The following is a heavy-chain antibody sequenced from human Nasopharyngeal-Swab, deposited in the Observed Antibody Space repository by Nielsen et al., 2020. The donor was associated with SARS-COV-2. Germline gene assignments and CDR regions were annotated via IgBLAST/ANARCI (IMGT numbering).Heavy chain of an antibody. J-gene: IGHJ6*02. V-gene: IGHV3-64*01. CDR1: GFTFSSYA. Sequence: GGSLRLSCAASGFTFSSYAMHWVRQAPGKGLEYVSAISSNGGSTYYANSVKGRFTISRHNSKNTLYLQMNSLRAEDTAVYYCARQGPHYYYYGMDVWGQGTTVTVSS. CDR3: ARQGPHYYYYGMDV. CDR2: ISSNGGST.